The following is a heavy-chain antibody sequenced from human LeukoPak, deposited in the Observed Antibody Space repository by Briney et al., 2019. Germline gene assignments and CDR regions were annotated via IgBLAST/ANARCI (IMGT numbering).Heavy chain of an antibody. CDR2: ISPRSGDT. V-gene: IGHV1-2*02. CDR1: GYSFTDYY. CDR3: ARDRTGDLDY. Sequence: ASVKVSCKASGYSFTDYYMHWVRQAPGQGLEWMGWISPRSGDTSYAQKFQGRVTMTRDTSINTAYMELSRLTSDDTAVYYCARDRTGDLDYWGQGTLVTVSS. J-gene: IGHJ4*02. D-gene: IGHD7-27*01.